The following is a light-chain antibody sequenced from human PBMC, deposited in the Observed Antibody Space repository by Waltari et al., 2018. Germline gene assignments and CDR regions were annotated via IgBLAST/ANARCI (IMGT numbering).Light chain of an antibody. CDR2: GAS. V-gene: IGKV3-20*01. Sequence: EIVLTQSPGTLSLSPGARATLSCRASQSVSSSYLAWDQQKPGQAPGLLIYGASSRATGIPDRFSGSGSGTDFTLTISRLEPEDFAVYYCQQYGSSPTTFGQGTKVEIK. J-gene: IGKJ1*01. CDR3: QQYGSSPTT. CDR1: QSVSSSY.